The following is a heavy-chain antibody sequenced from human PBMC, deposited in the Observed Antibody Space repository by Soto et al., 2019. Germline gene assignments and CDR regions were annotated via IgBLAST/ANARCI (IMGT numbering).Heavy chain of an antibody. CDR3: ARRGSGSYYDY. D-gene: IGHD1-26*01. CDR1: GFTVSSNY. Sequence: GSLRLSCAASGFTVSSNYMSWVRQAPGKGLEWVSAISGSGGSTYYADSVKGRFTISRDNSKNTLYLQMNSLRAEDTAVYYCARRGSGSYYDYWGQGTLVTVSS. J-gene: IGHJ4*02. CDR2: ISGSGGST. V-gene: IGHV3-23*01.